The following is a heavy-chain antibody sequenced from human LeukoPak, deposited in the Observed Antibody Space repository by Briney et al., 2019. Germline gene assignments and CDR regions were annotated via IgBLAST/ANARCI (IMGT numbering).Heavy chain of an antibody. D-gene: IGHD3-22*01. CDR2: IYPGDSDT. CDR1: GYSFTSYW. Sequence: GESLKISCKGSGYSFTSYWTGWVRQMPGKGLEWMGIIYPGDSDTRYSPSFQGQVTISADKSISTAYLQWSSLKASDTAMYYCAGAYYDSSGYYWGFDYWGQGTLVTVSS. V-gene: IGHV5-51*01. J-gene: IGHJ4*02. CDR3: AGAYYDSSGYYWGFDY.